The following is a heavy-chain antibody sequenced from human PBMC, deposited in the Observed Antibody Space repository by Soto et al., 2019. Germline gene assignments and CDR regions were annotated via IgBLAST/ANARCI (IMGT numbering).Heavy chain of an antibody. V-gene: IGHV1-69*01. CDR3: ATSLCHTTACPHPSYDYYAMDV. D-gene: IGHD1-1*01. Sequence: QVQLVQSGPEVKKPGSSVKVSCESSGDTFRSYAMSWVRQAPGQGLEWMGGIIPFLRTPNYSQKFQGRVTITADESTRTTYMALRGLSSQDTAIYFCATSLCHTTACPHPSYDYYAMDVWGPGTTVTVSS. CDR1: GDTFRSYA. J-gene: IGHJ6*01. CDR2: IIPFLRTP.